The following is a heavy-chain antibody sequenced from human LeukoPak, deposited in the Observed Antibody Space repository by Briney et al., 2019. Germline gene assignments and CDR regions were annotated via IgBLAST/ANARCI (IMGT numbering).Heavy chain of an antibody. CDR2: ISYDGSNK. CDR3: ARVDTMIVLQVLAFDY. Sequence: GGSLRLSCAASGFTFSSYGMHWVRQAPGKGLEWVAVISYDGSNKYYADSVKGRFTISRDNSKNTLYLQMNSLRAEDTAVYYCARVDTMIVLQVLAFDYWGQGTLVTVSS. D-gene: IGHD3-22*01. CDR1: GFTFSSYG. V-gene: IGHV3-30*03. J-gene: IGHJ4*02.